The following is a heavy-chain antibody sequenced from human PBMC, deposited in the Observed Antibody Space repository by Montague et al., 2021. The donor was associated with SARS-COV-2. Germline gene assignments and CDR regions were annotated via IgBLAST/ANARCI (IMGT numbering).Heavy chain of an antibody. CDR2: INHSANT. CDR3: ASGIYPSGSYYNRYYYGLNI. Sequence: SETLSLTCAVHGGSLSGYYWSWIRQPPEKGLEWIGEINHSANTKYNPSLKSPVTISFDTSKNQFSLKMTSVTAADTATYYCASGIYPSGSYYNRYYYGLNIWGPGTTVIVSS. D-gene: IGHD3-10*01. V-gene: IGHV4-34*01. CDR1: GGSLSGYY. J-gene: IGHJ6*02.